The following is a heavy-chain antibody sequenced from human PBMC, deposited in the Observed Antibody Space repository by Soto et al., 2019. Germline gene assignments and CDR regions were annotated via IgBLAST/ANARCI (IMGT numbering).Heavy chain of an antibody. J-gene: IGHJ4*02. Sequence: PGGSLRLSCVASGFTFMSYHMSWVRQSPEKGLEWVSAVSGSGGSTYYADSVKGRFTISRDNSKNTLYLQMNSLRAEDTAVYYCAKNLREVVVTAILPDYWGQGTLVTVSS. V-gene: IGHV3-23*01. D-gene: IGHD2-21*02. CDR1: GFTFMSYH. CDR2: VSGSGGST. CDR3: AKNLREVVVTAILPDY.